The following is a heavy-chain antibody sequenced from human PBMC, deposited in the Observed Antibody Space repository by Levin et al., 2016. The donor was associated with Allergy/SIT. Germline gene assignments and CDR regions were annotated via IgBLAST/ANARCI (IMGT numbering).Heavy chain of an antibody. Sequence: SETLSLTCSVSGVSITNYYWSWIRQPPGKGLELIGYTHYYGITDYNPSLKSRVTMSVDPSKHQFSLKLTSVTAADTAVYYCARGTFYNSGWIDFWGQGTLVSVSS. CDR1: GVSITNYY. CDR3: ARGTFYNSGWIDF. CDR2: THYYGIT. D-gene: IGHD6-19*01. V-gene: IGHV4-59*01. J-gene: IGHJ5*01.